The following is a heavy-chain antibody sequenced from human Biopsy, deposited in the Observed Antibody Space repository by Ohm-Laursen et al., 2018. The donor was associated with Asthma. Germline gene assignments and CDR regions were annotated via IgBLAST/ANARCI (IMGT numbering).Heavy chain of an antibody. CDR3: ARGSSYRLSQWDLLVSGGKRAHSYYGMDV. CDR2: SHYSGYN. Sequence: VTLSLTCVVYGCSFSSNYWSWIRQPPGKGLEWLGDSHYSGYNKYNPVLRRRTTLSEDTSKNQFPLRITSVTAADTAVYYCARGSSYRLSQWDLLVSGGKRAHSYYGMDVWGQGTTVTVSS. J-gene: IGHJ6*02. CDR1: GCSFSSNY. V-gene: IGHV4-34*01. D-gene: IGHD1-26*01.